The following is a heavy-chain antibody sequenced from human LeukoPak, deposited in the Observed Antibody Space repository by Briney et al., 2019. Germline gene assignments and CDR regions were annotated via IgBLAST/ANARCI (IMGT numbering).Heavy chain of an antibody. CDR2: IYYSGST. CDR1: GGSISSSSYY. J-gene: IGHJ4*02. V-gene: IGHV4-39*01. CDR3: ARRSSCSGGSCYPFDY. Sequence: SEALSLTCTVSGGSISSSSYYWGWIRQPPGKGLEWIGSIYYSGSTYYNPSLKSRVTISVDTSKNQLSLKLSSVTAADTAVYYCARRSSCSGGSCYPFDYWGQGTLVTVSS. D-gene: IGHD2-15*01.